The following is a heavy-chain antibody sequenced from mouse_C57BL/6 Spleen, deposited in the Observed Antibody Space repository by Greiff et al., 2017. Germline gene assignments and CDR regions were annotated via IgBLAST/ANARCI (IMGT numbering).Heavy chain of an antibody. CDR3: ARSRYGPTWYFGV. V-gene: IGHV1-80*01. D-gene: IGHD1-1*01. CDR1: GYAFSSYW. J-gene: IGHJ1*03. Sequence: QVQLQQSGAELVKPGASVKISCKASGYAFSSYWMNWVKQRPGKGLEWIGQIYPGDGDTNYNGKFKGKATLTADKSSSTAYMQLSSLTSEDSAVYFCARSRYGPTWYFGVWGTGTTVTVSS. CDR2: IYPGDGDT.